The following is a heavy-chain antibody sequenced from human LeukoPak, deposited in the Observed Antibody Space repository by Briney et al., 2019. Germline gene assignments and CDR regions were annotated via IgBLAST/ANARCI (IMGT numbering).Heavy chain of an antibody. J-gene: IGHJ4*02. CDR1: GFTFSSYS. V-gene: IGHV3-23*01. Sequence: GGSLRLSCAASGFTFSSYSMNWVRQAPGKGLEWVSAISGSGGSTYYADSVKGRFTISRDNSKNTLYLQMNSLRAEDTAVYYCAKGEEMATISGYFDYWGQGTLVTVSS. CDR3: AKGEEMATISGYFDY. D-gene: IGHD5-24*01. CDR2: ISGSGGST.